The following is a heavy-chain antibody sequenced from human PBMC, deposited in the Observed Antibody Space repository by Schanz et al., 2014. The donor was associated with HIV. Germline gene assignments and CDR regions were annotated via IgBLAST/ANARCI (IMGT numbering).Heavy chain of an antibody. CDR1: GFTFSSYG. CDR3: ARGECDFWSGYCPHFHYFDLDV. V-gene: IGHV3-33*01. Sequence: QVQLVESGGGVVQPGRSLRLSCAASGFTFSSYGMHWVRQAPGRGLEWVAVIWYDGKNRDYADSVKGRFTISRDNSKNTLYLQMNSLRAEDTAVYYCARGECDFWSGYCPHFHYFDLDVWGPGTSVTVSS. D-gene: IGHD3-3*01. J-gene: IGHJ6*02. CDR2: IWYDGKNR.